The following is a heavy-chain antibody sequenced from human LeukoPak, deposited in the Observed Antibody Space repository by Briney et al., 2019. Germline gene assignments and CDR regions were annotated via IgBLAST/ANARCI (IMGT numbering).Heavy chain of an antibody. CDR2: IYHSGST. J-gene: IGHJ4*02. CDR1: GYSISSGYY. CDR3: ARALHGDY. Sequence: KASETLSLTCTVSGYSISSGYYWGWIRQPPGKGLEWIGSIYHSGSTYYNPSLKSRVTISVDTSKNQFSLKLSSVTAADTAVYYCARALHGDYWGQGTLVTVSS. V-gene: IGHV4-38-2*02.